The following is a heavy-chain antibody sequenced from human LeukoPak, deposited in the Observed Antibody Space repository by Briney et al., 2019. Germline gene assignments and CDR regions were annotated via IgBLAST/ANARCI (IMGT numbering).Heavy chain of an antibody. Sequence: GGSLRLSCAASGFNSDDYAMSWVRQAPGKGLEWVSSINWNGGSTGYADSAKGRLTISRDNAKNSLYLQMNSLRDEDTDLYYCARVTSSGWYGNPKNAFDIWGQGTMVTVSS. V-gene: IGHV3-20*04. J-gene: IGHJ3*02. D-gene: IGHD6-19*01. CDR3: ARVTSSGWYGNPKNAFDI. CDR1: GFNSDDYA. CDR2: INWNGGST.